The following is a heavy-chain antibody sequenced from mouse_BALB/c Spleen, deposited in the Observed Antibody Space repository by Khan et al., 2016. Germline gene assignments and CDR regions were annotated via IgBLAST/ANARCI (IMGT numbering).Heavy chain of an antibody. CDR1: GYSITSDYA. CDR3: ARSFGYRGFAY. Sequence: EGKPREAGPGLGKPSQSLSLTCTVTGYSITSDYAWNWIRQFPGNKLEWMGYISYSGSTNYNPYLKSRVSITRDTSKNQVFPQFNSVTTEDTSTYYCARSFGYRGFAYWGQGTLFTVSA. D-gene: IGHD2-2*01. J-gene: IGHJ3*01. CDR2: ISYSGST. V-gene: IGHV3-2*02.